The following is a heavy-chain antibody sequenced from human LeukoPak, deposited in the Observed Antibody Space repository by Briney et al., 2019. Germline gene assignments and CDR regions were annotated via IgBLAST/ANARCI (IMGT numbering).Heavy chain of an antibody. CDR2: IYYSGST. D-gene: IGHD3-22*01. J-gene: IGHJ4*02. CDR3: ARLGYDSSAKADY. CDR1: GGSVSSGCYY. V-gene: IGHV4-61*01. Sequence: SETLSLTWTVSGGSVSSGCYYCSWIRQPPGKGLEGIGYIYYSGSTNYNPSFKSRVTISVDTSKNQFSLKLSSVTAADTAVYYCARLGYDSSAKADYWGQGTLVTVSS.